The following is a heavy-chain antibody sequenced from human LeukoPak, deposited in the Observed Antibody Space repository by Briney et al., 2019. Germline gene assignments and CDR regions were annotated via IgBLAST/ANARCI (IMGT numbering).Heavy chain of an antibody. CDR3: ARDVNWGHFNY. CDR1: GFTFSTYW. CDR2: IREDGS. V-gene: IGHV3-7*01. Sequence: GGSLRLSCAASGFTFSTYWMSWVRQAPGKGLEWVASIREDGSDYVASMKSRFAISRDNAKSSLYLEMNSLRAEDTAVYYCARDVNWGHFNYWGQGTLVTVSS. J-gene: IGHJ4*02. D-gene: IGHD7-27*01.